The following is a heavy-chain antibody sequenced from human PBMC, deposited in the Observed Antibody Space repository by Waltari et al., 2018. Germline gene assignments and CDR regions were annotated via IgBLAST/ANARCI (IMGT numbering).Heavy chain of an antibody. V-gene: IGHV4-39*01. CDR3: ASLSITGTNFDY. Sequence: QLQLQESGPGLVKPSETLSLTCTVSGGSISSSSYYWGWIRQPPGKGLEWIGSIYYSGSNDYNPYIKSRVTISVDTSKNQFSLKLSSVTAADTAVYYCASLSITGTNFDYWGQGTLVTVSS. CDR2: IYYSGSN. D-gene: IGHD1-20*01. CDR1: GGSISSSSYY. J-gene: IGHJ4*02.